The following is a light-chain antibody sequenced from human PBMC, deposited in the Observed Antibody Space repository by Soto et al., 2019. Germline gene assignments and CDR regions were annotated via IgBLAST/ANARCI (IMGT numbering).Light chain of an antibody. J-gene: IGLJ2*01. CDR3: AAWDDSLNGVV. CDR1: SSNIGSNL. Sequence: QSVLTQPPSASGTPGQRVTISCSGSSSNIGSNLVNWYQQRPGTAPKLLIYNNNQRPSGVPDRFSGSKSGTSASLAISGLQSEEEADYYCAAWDDSLNGVVFGGGTKLTVL. V-gene: IGLV1-44*01. CDR2: NNN.